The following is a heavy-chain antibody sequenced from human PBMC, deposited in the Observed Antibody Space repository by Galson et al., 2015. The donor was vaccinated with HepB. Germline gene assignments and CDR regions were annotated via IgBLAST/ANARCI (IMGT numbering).Heavy chain of an antibody. CDR3: TRDSRSGQWGPGGMDV. J-gene: IGHJ6*02. Sequence: SLRLSCAASGFSFSSYWMSWVRQAPGRGLEWVANIKQDGSEKYYVDSVKGRFTISRDNAKTSLYLQMSSLRVEDTAVYYCTRDSRSGQWGPGGMDVWGQGTTVTVSS. V-gene: IGHV3-7*01. CDR1: GFSFSSYW. CDR2: IKQDGSEK. D-gene: IGHD6-19*01.